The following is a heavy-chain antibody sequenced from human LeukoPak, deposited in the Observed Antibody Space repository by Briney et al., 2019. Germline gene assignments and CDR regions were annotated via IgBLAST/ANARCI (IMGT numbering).Heavy chain of an antibody. J-gene: IGHJ4*02. V-gene: IGHV3-23*01. Sequence: GGSLRLSCTASGFTFPSYPMTWFRQAPGKGLEWVSVISYNGDTTYYADSVKGRFTISRDNSRNTLFLQMNSLRADDTAVYHCAKYSTPSRSPPDYWGQGTLVTVSS. CDR1: GFTFPSYP. D-gene: IGHD2/OR15-2a*01. CDR3: AKYSTPSRSPPDY. CDR2: ISYNGDTT.